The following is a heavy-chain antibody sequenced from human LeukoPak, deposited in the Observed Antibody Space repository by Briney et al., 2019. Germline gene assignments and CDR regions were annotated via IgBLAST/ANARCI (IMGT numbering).Heavy chain of an antibody. CDR1: GYNFISYY. Sequence: ASVKVSFKASGYNFISYYMHGVRQAPGQGLEGMGIINPSGGSTSYAQKFQDRVTMTRDTSTSTVYMELSSLKSEDTAVYYCAREDVVLVDAVRYYYYGMDVWGQGTTVTVSS. J-gene: IGHJ6*02. D-gene: IGHD2-8*01. CDR3: AREDVVLVDAVRYYYYGMDV. V-gene: IGHV1-46*01. CDR2: INPSGGST.